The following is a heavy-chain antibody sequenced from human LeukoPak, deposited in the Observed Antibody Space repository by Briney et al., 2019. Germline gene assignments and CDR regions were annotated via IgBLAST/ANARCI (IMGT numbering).Heavy chain of an antibody. V-gene: IGHV3-23*01. CDR1: GFTFSSYA. D-gene: IGHD3-22*01. J-gene: IGHJ6*03. CDR2: ISGSGGST. Sequence: GGSLRLSCAASGFTFSSYAMSWVRQAPGKGLEWVSAISGSGGSTYYADSVKGRFTISRDNSKNTLYLQMNSLRAEDTAVYYCARWGRGITMIIRADYYYYMDVWGKGTTVTISS. CDR3: ARWGRGITMIIRADYYYYMDV.